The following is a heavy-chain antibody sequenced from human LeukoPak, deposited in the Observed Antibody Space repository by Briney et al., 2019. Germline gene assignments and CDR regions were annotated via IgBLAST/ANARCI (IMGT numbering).Heavy chain of an antibody. CDR1: GYTFTDYY. CDR2: INPNTGGT. Sequence: ASVKVSCKASGYTFTDYYIHWLRQAPGQGLEWLGWINPNTGGTNYAQKFHGRVTTTRDTSINTAYVELSRLTSDDAAVYLCARWRLVPGAPSYWYFDLWGRGTLVTVSS. D-gene: IGHD4/OR15-4a*01. V-gene: IGHV1-2*02. J-gene: IGHJ2*01. CDR3: ARWRLVPGAPSYWYFDL.